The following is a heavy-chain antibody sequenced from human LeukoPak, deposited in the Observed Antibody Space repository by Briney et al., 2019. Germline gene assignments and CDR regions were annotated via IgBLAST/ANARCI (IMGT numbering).Heavy chain of an antibody. CDR1: GGSISSYY. Sequence: SETLSLTCTVSGGSISSYYWSWIRQPPGKGLEWIGYIYYSGSTNYNPSLKSRVTISVDTSKNQFSLQLTSVTAADTAVYYCARIWFGEYQADYWGQGTLVTFSS. CDR3: ARIWFGEYQADY. CDR2: IYYSGST. J-gene: IGHJ4*02. D-gene: IGHD3-10*01. V-gene: IGHV4-59*08.